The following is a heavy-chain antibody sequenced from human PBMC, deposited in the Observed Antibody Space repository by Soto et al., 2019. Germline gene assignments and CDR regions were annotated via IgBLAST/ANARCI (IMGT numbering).Heavy chain of an antibody. CDR1: GYTLTELS. V-gene: IGHV1-24*01. D-gene: IGHD6-13*01. CDR2: IDPDDGET. CDR3: ARTGIAAAGRMDV. Sequence: ASVKVSCKVSGYTLTELSIHWVRQAPGKGLEWMGWIDPDDGETLYAQKLQGRVTMTTDTSTSTAYMELRSLRSDDTAVYYCARTGIAAAGRMDVWGQGTTVTVSS. J-gene: IGHJ6*02.